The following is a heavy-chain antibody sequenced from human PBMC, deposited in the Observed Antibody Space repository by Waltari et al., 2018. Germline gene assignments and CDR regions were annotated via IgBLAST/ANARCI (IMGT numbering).Heavy chain of an antibody. CDR2: INHSGST. D-gene: IGHD3-9*01. CDR3: ASLRYFDWPRRDVGFDP. Sequence: QVQLQQWGAGLLKPSETLSLTCAVYGGSFSGYYWSWIRQPPGKGLAWIGEINHSGSTNYNPALRSRGTISVEASKSEFSLKLGSVTAADRAVYYCASLRYFDWPRRDVGFDPWGQGTLVTVSS. CDR1: GGSFSGYY. J-gene: IGHJ5*02. V-gene: IGHV4-34*01.